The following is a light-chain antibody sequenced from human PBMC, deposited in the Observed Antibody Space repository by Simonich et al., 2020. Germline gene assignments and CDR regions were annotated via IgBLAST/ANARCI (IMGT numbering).Light chain of an antibody. CDR1: NIGSKS. CDR3: QVWDSSSDHVV. V-gene: IGLV3-21*03. J-gene: IGLJ2*01. CDR2: DDS. Sequence: SYVLTQPPSVSVAPGKTARITCGGNNIGSKSVHWYQQKPGQAPVLVVYDDSGRPSGLPERFSGSNSGNTATLTISRVEAGDEADYYCQVWDSSSDHVVFGGGTKLTVL.